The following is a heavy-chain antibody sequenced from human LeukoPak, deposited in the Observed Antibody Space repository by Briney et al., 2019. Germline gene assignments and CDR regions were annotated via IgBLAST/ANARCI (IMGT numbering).Heavy chain of an antibody. V-gene: IGHV3-7*01. J-gene: IGHJ6*04. CDR2: INQDGSEK. Sequence: GGSLRLSCAASGFTFSSYWMTWVRQAPGKGLEWVANINQDGSEKYYVGSVKGRFVISRDNAKNSLYLQMNSLRAEDTAVYYCAELGITMIGGVWGKGTTVTISS. CDR3: AELGITMIGGV. CDR1: GFTFSSYW. D-gene: IGHD3-10*02.